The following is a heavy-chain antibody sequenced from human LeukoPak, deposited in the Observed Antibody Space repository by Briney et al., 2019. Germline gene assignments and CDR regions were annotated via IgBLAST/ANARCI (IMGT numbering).Heavy chain of an antibody. Sequence: SVKVSCKASGGTFSSYAISWVRQAPGQGLEWMGRIIPIFGTANYAQKFQGRVTITTDESTSTAYMELSSLRSEDTAVYYCARNHYYDSSGYYLLDVFDIWGQATTVTVSS. D-gene: IGHD3-22*01. V-gene: IGHV1-69*05. CDR1: GGTFSSYA. CDR3: ARNHYYDSSGYYLLDVFDI. CDR2: IIPIFGTA. J-gene: IGHJ3*02.